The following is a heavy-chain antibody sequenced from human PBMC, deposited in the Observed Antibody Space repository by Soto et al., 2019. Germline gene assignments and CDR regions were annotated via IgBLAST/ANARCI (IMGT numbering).Heavy chain of an antibody. V-gene: IGHV4-59*01. CDR2: ISYSGST. CDR3: ARSSSRSYYQQY. Sequence: SETLSLTCTVSDGSISSYYWSWIRQPPGKGLECIGYISYSGSTKYNPSLKNRVTIVRDTSKNQFSLKLSSVTAADTAVYYCARSSSRSYYQQYWGQGALVTVSS. CDR1: DGSISSYY. D-gene: IGHD3-10*01. J-gene: IGHJ4*02.